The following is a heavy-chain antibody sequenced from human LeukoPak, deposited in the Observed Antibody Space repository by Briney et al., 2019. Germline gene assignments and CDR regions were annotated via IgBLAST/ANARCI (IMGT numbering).Heavy chain of an antibody. CDR1: GFSLSTSGVG. CDR2: IYWNDDK. CDR3: ATSATYRYFDY. J-gene: IGHJ4*02. V-gene: IGHV2-5*01. D-gene: IGHD3-10*01. Sequence: SGPTLVKPTQTLTLTCTFSGFSLSTSGVGVGWIRQPPGKALEWLALIYWNDDKRYSPSLKSGLTITKDISKNQVVLTMTNMDPVDTATYYCATSATYRYFDYWGQGTLVTVSS.